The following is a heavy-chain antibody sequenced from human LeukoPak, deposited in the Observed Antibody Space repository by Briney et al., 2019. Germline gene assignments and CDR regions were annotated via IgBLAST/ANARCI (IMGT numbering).Heavy chain of an antibody. V-gene: IGHV3-11*06. CDR2: ISSSSSYT. CDR1: GFTFSDYY. J-gene: IGHJ4*02. D-gene: IGHD3-22*01. Sequence: GWPLRLSCAASGFTFSDYYMSWIRQAPGKGLEWVSYISSSSSYTNYADSVKGRFTISRDNAKNSLYLQMNSLRAEDTAVYYCARDRSSRSYYDSGGYAPVDYWGQGTLVTVSS. CDR3: ARDRSSRSYYDSGGYAPVDY.